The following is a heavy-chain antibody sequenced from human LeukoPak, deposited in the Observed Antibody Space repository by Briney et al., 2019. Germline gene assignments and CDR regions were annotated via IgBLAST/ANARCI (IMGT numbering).Heavy chain of an antibody. J-gene: IGHJ4*02. CDR3: ARLSDDFWSGYQYYFDY. V-gene: IGHV4-59*12. CDR1: GGSISSYY. CDR2: IYYSGST. Sequence: MTSETLSLTCTVSGGSISSYYWSWIRQPPGKGLEWIGYIYYSGSTNYNPSLKSRVTISVDTSKNQFSLKLSSVTAADTAVYYCARLSDDFWSGYQYYFDYWGQGALVTVSS. D-gene: IGHD3-3*01.